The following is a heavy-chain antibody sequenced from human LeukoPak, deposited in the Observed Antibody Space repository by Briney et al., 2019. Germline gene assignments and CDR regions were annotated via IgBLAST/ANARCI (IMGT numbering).Heavy chain of an antibody. J-gene: IGHJ3*02. CDR2: LYHSATT. CDR1: GASTNSGGYY. CDR3: ARDGPVDAFDI. V-gene: IGHV4-30-2*01. Sequence: SETLSLTCTVSGASTNSGGYYWSWIRQPPGRGLEWIGHLYHSATTYYNPSLQRRVTISIDRSKNQFSLKLSSVTPADTAVYYCARDGPVDAFDIWGQGTMVTVSS.